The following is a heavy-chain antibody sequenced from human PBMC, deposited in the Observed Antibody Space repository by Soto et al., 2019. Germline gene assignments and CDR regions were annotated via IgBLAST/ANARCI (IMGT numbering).Heavy chain of an antibody. CDR3: ARGYFDWYNWFDP. J-gene: IGHJ5*02. CDR1: GYTFTGYY. D-gene: IGHD3-9*01. Sequence: GASVKVSCKASGYTFTGYYMHWVRQAPGQGLEWMGWINPNSGGTNYAQEFQGRVTMTRDTSISTAYMELSRLRSDDTAVYYCARGYFDWYNWFDPWGQGTLVTVSS. CDR2: INPNSGGT. V-gene: IGHV1-2*02.